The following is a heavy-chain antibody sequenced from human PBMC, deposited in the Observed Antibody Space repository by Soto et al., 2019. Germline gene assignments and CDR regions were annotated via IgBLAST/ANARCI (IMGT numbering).Heavy chain of an antibody. CDR1: GGSISSGGYY. J-gene: IGHJ4*02. D-gene: IGHD3-22*01. Sequence: SETLSLTCTVSGGSISSGGYYWSWIRQHPGKGLEWIGYIYYSGSTYYNPSLKSRVTISVDTSKNQFSLKLSSVTAADTAVYYCARWLYYYDSSGYYWYYFGYWGQGTLVTVPS. CDR3: ARWLYYYDSSGYYWYYFGY. CDR2: IYYSGST. V-gene: IGHV4-31*03.